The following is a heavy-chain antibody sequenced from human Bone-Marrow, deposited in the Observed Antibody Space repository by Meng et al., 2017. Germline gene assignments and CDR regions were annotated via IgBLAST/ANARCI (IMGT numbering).Heavy chain of an antibody. V-gene: IGHV1-46*01. CDR2: INPSGGST. CDR3: ARGSRADDYYDSSGYYYLPHDY. Sequence: ASVKVSCKASGYTFTSYYMHWVRQAPGQGLEWMGIINPSGGSTSYAQKFQGRVTMTRDTSTSTVYMELSSLRSEDTAVYYRARGSRADDYYDSSGYYYLPHDYWGQGTLVTVSS. J-gene: IGHJ4*02. CDR1: GYTFTSYY. D-gene: IGHD3-22*01.